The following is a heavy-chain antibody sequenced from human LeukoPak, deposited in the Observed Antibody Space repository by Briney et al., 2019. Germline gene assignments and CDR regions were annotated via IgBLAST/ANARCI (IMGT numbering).Heavy chain of an antibody. J-gene: IGHJ4*02. CDR3: ARARGDYDYVWGSYRPGFDY. CDR2: ISSSGSTI. D-gene: IGHD3-16*02. V-gene: IGHV3-11*04. Sequence: GSLRLSCAASGFTFSDYYMSWIRQTPGKGLEWVSYISSSGSTIYYADSVKGRFTISRDNSKNTLYLQMNSLRAEDTAVYYCARARGDYDYVWGSYRPGFDYWGQGTLVTVSS. CDR1: GFTFSDYY.